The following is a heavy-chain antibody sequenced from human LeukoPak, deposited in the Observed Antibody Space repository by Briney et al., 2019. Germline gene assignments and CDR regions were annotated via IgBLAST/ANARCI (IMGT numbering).Heavy chain of an antibody. CDR2: IYYSGST. Sequence: SETLSLTCTVSGGSISSYYWSWIRQPPGKGLEWIGYIYYSGSTNYSPSLKSRVTISVDTSKNQFSLKLSSVTAADTAVYYCARRGYSAYEILDYWGQGTLVTVSS. V-gene: IGHV4-59*08. D-gene: IGHD5-12*01. CDR1: GGSISSYY. J-gene: IGHJ4*02. CDR3: ARRGYSAYEILDY.